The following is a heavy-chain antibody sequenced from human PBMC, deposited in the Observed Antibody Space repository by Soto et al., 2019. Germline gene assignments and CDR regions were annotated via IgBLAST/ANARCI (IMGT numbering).Heavy chain of an antibody. CDR1: GYSFTSYW. Sequence: PGESLKISCKGSGYSFTSYWIGWVRQMPGKGLEWMGIIYPGDSDTRYSPSFQGQVTISADKSISTAYLQWSSLKASDTAMYYCARPQPLGYCSSTSCYTDAFDIWGQGTMVTVSS. J-gene: IGHJ3*02. V-gene: IGHV5-51*01. D-gene: IGHD2-2*02. CDR2: IYPGDSDT. CDR3: ARPQPLGYCSSTSCYTDAFDI.